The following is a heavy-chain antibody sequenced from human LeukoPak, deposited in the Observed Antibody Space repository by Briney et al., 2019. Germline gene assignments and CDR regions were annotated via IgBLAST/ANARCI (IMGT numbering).Heavy chain of an antibody. D-gene: IGHD1-14*01. CDR1: GFTFSRYE. J-gene: IGHJ4*02. V-gene: IGHV3-48*03. Sequence: TGGSLRLSCAASGFTFSRYEMNWVRQAPGKGVEWVSYISSSGSNIYYADSVKGRFTISRENDKNSLYLQMNSLRAEDTAVYYCARATGIDYWGQGTLVTVSS. CDR2: ISSSGSNI. CDR3: ARATGIDY.